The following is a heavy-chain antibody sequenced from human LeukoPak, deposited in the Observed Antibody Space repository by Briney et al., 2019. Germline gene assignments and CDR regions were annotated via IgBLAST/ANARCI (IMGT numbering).Heavy chain of an antibody. CDR1: GFIFRDFS. Sequence: GGSLRLSCSVSGFIFRDFSMSGVRQAPGKGREWVAKMNEYGSEIFYLHSLNPRFTISRDNGNNPLHLQLNRLSAEDTALYYCARPRGCGSSRCNNFDYWGQGTLVTVSS. D-gene: IGHD2-2*01. CDR2: MNEYGSEI. J-gene: IGHJ4*02. V-gene: IGHV3-7*01. CDR3: ARPRGCGSSRCNNFDY.